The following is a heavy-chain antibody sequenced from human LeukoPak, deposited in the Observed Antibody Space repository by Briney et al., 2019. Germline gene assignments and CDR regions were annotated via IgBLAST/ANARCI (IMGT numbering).Heavy chain of an antibody. CDR1: GDSVSSNSAT. CDR3: AGSHSSTWYPDC. Sequence: SQTLSLTCSISGDSVSSNSATWNWIRQSPSRVLEWLGRTYYRSKWYNEYAVSVKSRITINPDTSKNQFSLQVNSVTPEDTAVYYCAGSHSSTWYPDCWGQGTLVTVSS. CDR2: TYYRSKWYN. V-gene: IGHV6-1*01. D-gene: IGHD6-13*01. J-gene: IGHJ4*02.